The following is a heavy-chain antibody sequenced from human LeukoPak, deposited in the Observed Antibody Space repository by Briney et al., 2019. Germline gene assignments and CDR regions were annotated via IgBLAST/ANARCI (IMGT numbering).Heavy chain of an antibody. Sequence: SQTLSLTCTVSGGSISSGGYSWSWIRQHPGKGLGWIGYIYYSGSTYYNPSLKSRVTISVDTSKNQFSLKLSSVTAADTAVYYCARGPITEYSILRGDYWGQGTLVTVSS. CDR2: IYYSGST. V-gene: IGHV4-31*03. CDR1: GGSISSGGYS. J-gene: IGHJ4*02. CDR3: ARGPITEYSILRGDY. D-gene: IGHD6-6*01.